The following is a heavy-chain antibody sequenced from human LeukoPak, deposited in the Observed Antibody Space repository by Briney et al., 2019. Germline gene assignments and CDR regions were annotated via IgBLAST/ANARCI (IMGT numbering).Heavy chain of an antibody. CDR2: IKGDGSKI. CDR3: ARDGSCFDF. V-gene: IGHV3-7*01. Sequence: GGSLRLSCAASGFTFSEYWMTWVRQAPGRGPEWVANIKGDGSKIYYVDSVKGRFTISRDNDKNSLYLQMDNLRVEDTAVYHCARDGSCFDFWGQGALVTVSS. J-gene: IGHJ4*02. D-gene: IGHD2-15*01. CDR1: GFTFSEYW.